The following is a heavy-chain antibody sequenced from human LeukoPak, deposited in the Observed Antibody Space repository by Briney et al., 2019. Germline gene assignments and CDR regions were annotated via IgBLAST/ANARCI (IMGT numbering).Heavy chain of an antibody. V-gene: IGHV4-59*01. CDR2: ISYSGST. J-gene: IGHJ4*02. CDR1: GASISRYY. Sequence: SETLSLTCTVSGASISRYYWSWIRQPPGKGLEWIGYISYSGSTNYNPSLKSRVTISVDTSKNQFSLNLSSVTAADTAVYYCARVVVQGYGDSFDFWGQGTLATVSS. CDR3: ARVVVQGYGDSFDF. D-gene: IGHD4-17*01.